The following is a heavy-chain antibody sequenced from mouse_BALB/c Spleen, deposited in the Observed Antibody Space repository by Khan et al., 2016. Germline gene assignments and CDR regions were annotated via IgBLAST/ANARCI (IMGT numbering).Heavy chain of an antibody. Sequence: EVKLLESGGGLVQPGGSLNLSCAASGFDFSRYWMSWARQAPGKGQEWIGEINPGSSTINYTPSLKDKFIISRDNAKNTLYLQMSKVRTEDTALYYCARLLRYAMDYRGQGTSVTVSS. D-gene: IGHD1-1*01. CDR3: ARLLRYAMDY. J-gene: IGHJ4*01. CDR1: GFDFSRYW. V-gene: IGHV4-2*02. CDR2: INPGSSTI.